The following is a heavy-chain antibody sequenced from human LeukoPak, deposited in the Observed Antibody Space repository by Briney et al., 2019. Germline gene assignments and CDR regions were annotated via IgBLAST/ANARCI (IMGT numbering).Heavy chain of an antibody. J-gene: IGHJ4*02. CDR2: IKQDGSAK. V-gene: IGHV3-7*03. D-gene: IGHD6-13*01. Sequence: GGSLRLSCAVSAFTFSNYWMSWVRQAPGKGLEWVANIKQDGSAKYYVDSVKGRFTISRDNSKNTLYLQMNSLRAEDTAVYYCAKERLGAAGPYDYWGQGTLVTVSS. CDR1: AFTFSNYW. CDR3: AKERLGAAGPYDY.